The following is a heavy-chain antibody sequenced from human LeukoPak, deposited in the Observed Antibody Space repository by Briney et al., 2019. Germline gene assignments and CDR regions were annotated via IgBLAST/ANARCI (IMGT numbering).Heavy chain of an antibody. D-gene: IGHD6-25*01. CDR2: ISYSGST. J-gene: IGHJ4*02. V-gene: IGHV4-59*01. CDR1: GDSITSNY. Sequence: PETLSLTCTVSGDSITSNYWNWIRQPPGKELEWIGYISYSGSTNYSPSLKSRVTMAVDTSKNQFSLKLNSVTAADTAVYYCARNVGSVTDYWGQGTLVTVSS. CDR3: ARNVGSVTDY.